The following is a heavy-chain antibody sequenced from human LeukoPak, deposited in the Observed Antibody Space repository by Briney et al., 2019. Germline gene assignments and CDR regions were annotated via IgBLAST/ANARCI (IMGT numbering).Heavy chain of an antibody. CDR1: GFTFSSYA. J-gene: IGHJ4*02. CDR3: ARDSGYIVVVPAAGLPDY. D-gene: IGHD2-2*01. V-gene: IGHV3-30-3*01. CDR2: ISYDGSNK. Sequence: GGSLRLSCAASGFTFSSYAMHWVRQTPGKGLEWVAVISYDGSNKYYADSVKGRFTISRDNSNNTLYLQMNSLRAEDTAVYYCARDSGYIVVVPAAGLPDYWGQGTLVTVSS.